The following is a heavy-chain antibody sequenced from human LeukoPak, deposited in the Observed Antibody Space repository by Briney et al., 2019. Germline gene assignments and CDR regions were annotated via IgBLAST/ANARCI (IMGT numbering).Heavy chain of an antibody. CDR3: ARVISVAGYDY. J-gene: IGHJ4*02. CDR1: GFTFSSYE. V-gene: IGHV3-48*03. D-gene: IGHD6-19*01. Sequence: PGGSLRLSCAASGFTFSSYEMNWVRQAPGKGLEWVSYISSYGSTIYYADSVKGRFTISRDNAKNSLYLQMISLRAEDTAVYYCARVISVAGYDYSGQGTLVTVSS. CDR2: ISSYGSTI.